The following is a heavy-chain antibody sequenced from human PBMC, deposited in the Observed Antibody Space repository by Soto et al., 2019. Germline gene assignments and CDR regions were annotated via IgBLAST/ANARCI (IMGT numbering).Heavy chain of an antibody. V-gene: IGHV4-4*02. CDR1: DVSISSGNW. Sequence: SETLSLTCAVSDVSISSGNWWTWVRQTPQRGLEYIGEIFHDGTANYYPSFERRVAISVDTSKNQFSLKLTSVTAADTAIYFCARLVYDTRLNYMYFDFWGQGALVTVSS. D-gene: IGHD3-10*01. CDR2: IFHDGTA. CDR3: ARLVYDTRLNYMYFDF. J-gene: IGHJ4*02.